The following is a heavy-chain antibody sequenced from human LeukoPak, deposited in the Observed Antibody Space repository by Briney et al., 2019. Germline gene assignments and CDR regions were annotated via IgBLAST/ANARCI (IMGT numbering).Heavy chain of an antibody. V-gene: IGHV3-30*02. CDR1: GFTFDDYG. CDR3: AKLTSWAGNGFDI. D-gene: IGHD3-10*01. CDR2: MPSAGDKR. Sequence: GGTLRLSCAASGFTFDDYGMDWVRQAPGKGLEGVAFMPSAGDKRYYADSVKGRFTVSRDSSNNTLYLQMNSLRGEDTAVYYCAKLTSWAGNGFDIWGQGTMGTVSS. J-gene: IGHJ3*02.